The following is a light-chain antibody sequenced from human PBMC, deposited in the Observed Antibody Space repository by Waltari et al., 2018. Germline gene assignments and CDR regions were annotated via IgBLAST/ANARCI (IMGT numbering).Light chain of an antibody. CDR2: GNS. CDR1: SSNIGAGYD. J-gene: IGLJ2*01. V-gene: IGLV1-40*01. Sequence: QSVLTQPPSVSGAPGQRVTISCTGSSSNIGAGYDVHWYQQLPGTAPKLLIYGNSHRPSGVPDRFSGSMSGTSASLAITGLQAEDEADYYCQSYDSSLSGSVFGGGTKLTVL. CDR3: QSYDSSLSGSV.